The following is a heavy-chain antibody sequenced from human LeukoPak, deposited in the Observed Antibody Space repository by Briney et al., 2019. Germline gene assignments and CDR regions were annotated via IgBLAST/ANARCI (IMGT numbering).Heavy chain of an antibody. Sequence: KPGGSLRLSCAASGLTFTKAWMTWVRQAPGEGLEWVGRIKSNTDGGTTDYAAPVKGRFTISRDDSKNTLYLQMNSLKTEDTAVYYCTTNPYDRSGYHIWGQGTMVTVSS. CDR2: IKSNTDGGTT. CDR3: TTNPYDRSGYHI. CDR1: GLTFTKAW. D-gene: IGHD3-22*01. V-gene: IGHV3-15*01. J-gene: IGHJ3*02.